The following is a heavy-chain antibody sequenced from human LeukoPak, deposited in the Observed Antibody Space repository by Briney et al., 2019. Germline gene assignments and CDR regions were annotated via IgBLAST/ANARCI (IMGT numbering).Heavy chain of an antibody. D-gene: IGHD2-15*01. CDR2: IIPIFGIA. CDR1: GGTFSSYA. V-gene: IGHV1-69*04. CDR3: ATVVPNDYYYYYGMDV. Sequence: EPSVKVSCKASGGTFSSYAISWVRQAPGQGLEWMGRIIPIFGIANYAQKFQGRVTITADKSTSTAYMELSSLRSEDTAVYYCATVVPNDYYYYYGMDVWGQGTTVTVSS. J-gene: IGHJ6*02.